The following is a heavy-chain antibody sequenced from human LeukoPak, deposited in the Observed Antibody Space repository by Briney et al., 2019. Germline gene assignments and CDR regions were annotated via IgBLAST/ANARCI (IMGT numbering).Heavy chain of an antibody. V-gene: IGHV4-34*01. D-gene: IGHD3-10*01. J-gene: IGHJ4*02. CDR3: ARGKPARGSGRSSFDY. CDR1: GGSFSGYD. Sequence: SETLSLTCAVYGGSFSGYDWSWIRQPPGKGLEWIGEMNHSGSTNYNPSLKSRVTISVDTSKNQFSLKLSSVTAADTAVYYCARGKPARGSGRSSFDYWGQGTLVTVSS. CDR2: MNHSGST.